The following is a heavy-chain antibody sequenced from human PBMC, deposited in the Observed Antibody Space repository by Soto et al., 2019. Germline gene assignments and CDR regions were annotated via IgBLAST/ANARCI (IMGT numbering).Heavy chain of an antibody. Sequence: VQLLESGGGLVQPGGSLRLSCAASGFIFRDYAMNWVRLAPGKGLEWVSDISGSGDSARYADSVKGRFTISRDNSRDTLYLHMNSLRVDDTAVYYCGKERRGSGWSVCDFWGQGDLVTVSS. CDR1: GFIFRDYA. D-gene: IGHD6-19*01. CDR3: GKERRGSGWSVCDF. V-gene: IGHV3-23*01. J-gene: IGHJ4*02. CDR2: ISGSGDSA.